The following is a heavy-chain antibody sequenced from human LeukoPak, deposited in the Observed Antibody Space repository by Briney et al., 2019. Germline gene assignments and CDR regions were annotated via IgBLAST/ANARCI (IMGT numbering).Heavy chain of an antibody. CDR3: CIVVVTAIDDAFDI. CDR1: GFPFSSYA. CDR2: ISGSGGST. V-gene: IGHV3-23*01. D-gene: IGHD2-21*02. Sequence: GGSLRISFAASGFPFSSYAMSWVRQAPGKGLEGVSAISGSGGSTYYADSVKGRFTISRDNSKNTLYLQMNSLRAEDTAVYYCCIVVVTAIDDAFDIWGRGTMVTVSS. J-gene: IGHJ3*02.